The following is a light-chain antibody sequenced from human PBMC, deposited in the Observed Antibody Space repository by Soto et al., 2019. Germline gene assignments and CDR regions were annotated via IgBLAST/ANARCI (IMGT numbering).Light chain of an antibody. CDR2: EVT. CDR1: GSDVGGYDY. Sequence: QSALTQPASVSGSPGQSITISCTGSGSDVGGYDYVSWYQQHPGKAPKLMIYEVTNRPSGISNRFSGSKSGNTASLTISGLQAEDEADYYCISYRTSNNLVFGGGTKLTVL. J-gene: IGLJ2*01. V-gene: IGLV2-14*01. CDR3: ISYRTSNNLV.